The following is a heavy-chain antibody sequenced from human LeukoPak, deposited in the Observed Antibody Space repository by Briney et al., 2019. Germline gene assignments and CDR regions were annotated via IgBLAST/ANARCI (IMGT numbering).Heavy chain of an antibody. J-gene: IGHJ4*02. CDR3: ARVTGSGSYYKRLDY. V-gene: IGHV1-18*01. CDR2: ISAYNGNT. Sequence: GASVKVSCKASGYTFTSYGISWVRQAPGQGLEWMGWISAYNGNTNYAQKLQGRVTMTTDTSTSTAYMELRSLGSDDTAVYYCARVTGSGSYYKRLDYWGQGTLVTVSS. D-gene: IGHD3-10*01. CDR1: GYTFTSYG.